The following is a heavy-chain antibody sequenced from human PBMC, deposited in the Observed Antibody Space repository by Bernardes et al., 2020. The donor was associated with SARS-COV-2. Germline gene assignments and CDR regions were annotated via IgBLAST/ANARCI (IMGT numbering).Heavy chain of an antibody. V-gene: IGHV4-61*09. CDR1: GGSISSGSYY. Sequence: SETLSLTCTVSGGSISSGSYYWSWIRQPAGKGLEWIGHIYNRGSTNYNPSLKSRVTISVDTSKNQFSLKLSSVTAADTAVYYCAGSSCGIDCYIGGLRSWDYGMDVWGRGTTVTVSS. J-gene: IGHJ6*02. CDR3: AGSSCGIDCYIGGLRSWDYGMDV. CDR2: IYNRGST. D-gene: IGHD2-15*01.